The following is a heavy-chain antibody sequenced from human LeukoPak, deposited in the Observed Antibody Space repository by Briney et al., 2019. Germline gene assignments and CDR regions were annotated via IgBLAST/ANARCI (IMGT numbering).Heavy chain of an antibody. V-gene: IGHV4-34*01. CDR3: ARSKGRRYCTNGVCYTFGWFDP. D-gene: IGHD2-8*01. CDR1: GGSFSGYY. Sequence: PSETLSLTCAVYGGSFSGYYWSWIRQPPGKGLEWIREINHSGSTNYNPSLKSRVTISVDTSKNQFSLKLSSVTAADTAVYYCARSKGRRYCTNGVCYTFGWFDPWGQGTLVTVSS. CDR2: INHSGST. J-gene: IGHJ5*02.